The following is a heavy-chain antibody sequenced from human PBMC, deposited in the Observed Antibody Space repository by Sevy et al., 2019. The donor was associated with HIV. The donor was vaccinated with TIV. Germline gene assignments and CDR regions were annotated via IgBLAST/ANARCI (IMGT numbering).Heavy chain of an antibody. CDR2: INESGIT. J-gene: IGHJ5*02. Sequence: TLSLTCAVHDGSFSGYYWNWIRQLPGKGLEWIGEINESGITYYNPSLKSRVTISVDTSKKQFPLKLNSVTAVDSAVYFCARSPPVVVVPGAPSWFDPWGQGTLVTVSS. D-gene: IGHD2-2*01. CDR3: ARSPPVVVVPGAPSWFDP. V-gene: IGHV4-34*01. CDR1: DGSFSGYY.